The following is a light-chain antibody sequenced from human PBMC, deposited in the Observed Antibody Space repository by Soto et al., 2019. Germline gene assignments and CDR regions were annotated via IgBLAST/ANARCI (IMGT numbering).Light chain of an antibody. CDR2: DAS. J-gene: IGKJ1*01. Sequence: DIQMTQSPSTLSASVGDRVTITCRASQSIRPFLAWYQQKPGKAPKLLIYDASNLESGVPSRFSGSGSGTEFTLTISSLQPDDFAVYYCQQYVTSGTFGQGTKVDIK. CDR1: QSIRPF. CDR3: QQYVTSGT. V-gene: IGKV1-5*01.